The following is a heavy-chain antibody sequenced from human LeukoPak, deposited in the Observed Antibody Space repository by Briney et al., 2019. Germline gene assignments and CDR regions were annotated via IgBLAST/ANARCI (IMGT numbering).Heavy chain of an antibody. Sequence: ASVKVSCKASGGTFSSYAISWVRQAPGQGLEWMGWINPNSGGTNYAQKFQGRVTMTRGTSISTAYMELSRLRSDDTAVYYCARGGAVGSSPYYYGMDVWGQGTTVTVSS. V-gene: IGHV1-2*02. J-gene: IGHJ6*02. CDR2: INPNSGGT. CDR1: GGTFSSYA. CDR3: ARGGAVGSSPYYYGMDV. D-gene: IGHD6-13*01.